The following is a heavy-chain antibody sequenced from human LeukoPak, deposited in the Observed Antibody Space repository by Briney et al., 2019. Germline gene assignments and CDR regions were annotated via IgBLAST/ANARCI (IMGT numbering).Heavy chain of an antibody. CDR3: AKDGSWSCTD. J-gene: IGHJ4*02. CDR2: IAHHGSNK. Sequence: GGSLRLSWAPSGSTFGTYAMHWVRQGPGKGLGWVAYIAHHGSNKYYADSVKGRFTISRDNSKRTLYLQMNNLRADDTAVYYCAKDGSWSCTDWGQGALVTVSS. V-gene: IGHV3-30*02. CDR1: GSTFGTYA. D-gene: IGHD2-8*02.